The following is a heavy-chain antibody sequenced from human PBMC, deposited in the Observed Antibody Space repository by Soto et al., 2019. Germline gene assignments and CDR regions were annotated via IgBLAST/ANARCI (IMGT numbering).Heavy chain of an antibody. CDR3: ARRESLTEVVFGVAMDWFDP. J-gene: IGHJ5*02. CDR2: INHSGST. CDR1: GGSFSGYY. Sequence: QVQLQQWGAGLLKPSETLSLTCAVYGGSFSGYYWSWIRQPPGKGLEWIGEINHSGSTNYNPSLKSRVTISVDTSKNQFSLKLSSVTAADTAVYYCARRESLTEVVFGVAMDWFDPWGQGTLVTVSS. D-gene: IGHD3-3*01. V-gene: IGHV4-34*01.